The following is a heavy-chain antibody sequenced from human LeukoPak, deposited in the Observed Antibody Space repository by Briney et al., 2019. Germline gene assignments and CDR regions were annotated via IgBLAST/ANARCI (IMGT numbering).Heavy chain of an antibody. CDR2: ISGSGGST. CDR1: GFTFSSYA. CDR3: AKIVRYYYDSSGYRGYFDY. D-gene: IGHD3-22*01. Sequence: GASLRLSCAASGFTFSSYAMSWVRQAPGKGLEWVSAISGSGGSTYYADSVEGRFTISRDNSKNTLYLQMSSLRAEDTAVYYCAKIVRYYYDSSGYRGYFDYWGQGTLVTVSS. J-gene: IGHJ4*02. V-gene: IGHV3-23*01.